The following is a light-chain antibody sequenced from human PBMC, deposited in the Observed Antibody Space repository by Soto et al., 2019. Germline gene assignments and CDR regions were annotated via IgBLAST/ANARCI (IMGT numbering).Light chain of an antibody. CDR2: DAS. J-gene: IGKJ3*01. CDR3: QQRSNSFT. CDR1: QSVSNY. V-gene: IGKV3-11*01. Sequence: ESVLTQSPATLSLSPGESATLSCRASQSVSNYLAWYQQKPGKAPRLLMYDASNRASGIPARFSGSGSGTEFTLTIGSLEPEDFAVYYCQQRSNSFTFGTGTKVYIK.